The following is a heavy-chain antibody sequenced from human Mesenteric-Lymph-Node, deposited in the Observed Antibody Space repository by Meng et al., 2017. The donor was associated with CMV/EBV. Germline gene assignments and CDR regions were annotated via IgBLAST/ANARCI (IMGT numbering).Heavy chain of an antibody. D-gene: IGHD4-17*01. Sequence: SGYSLTSYWIGWVRQMPGKGLEWMGIIYPGDSDTRYSPSFQGQVTISADKSISTAYLQWSSLKASDTAMYYCARHPGYGDYASYFDYWGQGTLVTVSS. CDR3: ARHPGYGDYASYFDY. J-gene: IGHJ4*02. CDR1: GYSLTSYW. V-gene: IGHV5-51*01. CDR2: IYPGDSDT.